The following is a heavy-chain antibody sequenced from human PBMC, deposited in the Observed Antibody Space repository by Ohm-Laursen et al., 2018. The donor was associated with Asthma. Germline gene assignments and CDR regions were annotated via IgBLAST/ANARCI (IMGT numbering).Heavy chain of an antibody. CDR2: VHNSGST. D-gene: IGHD4-23*01. CDR1: GGSISSGGYY. V-gene: IGHV4-31*03. J-gene: IGHJ4*02. Sequence: SQTLSLTCTVSGGSISSGGYYWSWIRQHPGKGLEWVGFVHNSGSTSYNASLQSRVSISVDTSMNQFSLRLSSVTAADTAVYYCAACYGGKDFFDSWGQGTLVTVSS. CDR3: AACYGGKDFFDS.